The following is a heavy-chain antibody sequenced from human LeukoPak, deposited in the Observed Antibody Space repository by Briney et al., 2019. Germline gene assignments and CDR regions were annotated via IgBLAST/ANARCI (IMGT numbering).Heavy chain of an antibody. Sequence: GGSLRLSCAASGFTFSSYGMHWVRQAPGKGLERVAVIWYDGSNKYYADSVKGRFTISRDNSKNTLYLQMNSLRAEDTAVYYCARDRSRLRFGSNWFDPWGQGTLVTVSS. J-gene: IGHJ5*02. CDR3: ARDRSRLRFGSNWFDP. V-gene: IGHV3-33*01. D-gene: IGHD5-12*01. CDR2: IWYDGSNK. CDR1: GFTFSSYG.